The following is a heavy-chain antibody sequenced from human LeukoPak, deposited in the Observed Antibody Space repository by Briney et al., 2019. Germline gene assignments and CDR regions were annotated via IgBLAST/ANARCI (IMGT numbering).Heavy chain of an antibody. CDR3: ARGNGGNSFDY. V-gene: IGHV4-59*01. CDR2: VYYSGST. J-gene: IGHJ4*02. CDR1: GGSISNYY. Sequence: PSETLSLTCTVSGGSISNYYWTWIRQPPGKGLEWIAYVYYSGSTNYNPSLKSRVSISVDTSKNQFSLKLSSVTAADTAVYYCARGNGGNSFDYWGQGTLVTVSS. D-gene: IGHD4-23*01.